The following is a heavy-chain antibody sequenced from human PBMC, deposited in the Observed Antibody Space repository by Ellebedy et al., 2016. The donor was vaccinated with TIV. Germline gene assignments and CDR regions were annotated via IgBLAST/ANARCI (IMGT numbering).Heavy chain of an antibody. CDR2: ISSDGSYT. CDR1: GFTFSSHW. V-gene: IGHV3-74*01. Sequence: GESLKISCTASGFTFSSHWMHWVRQAPGKGLVWVSRISSDGSYTSYADSVKGRFTISRDNAKNTLYLEMNSLRTEDTALYYCARVLGGGWRTADLWGQGTLVTVTA. J-gene: IGHJ5*02. CDR3: ARVLGGGWRTADL. D-gene: IGHD6-19*01.